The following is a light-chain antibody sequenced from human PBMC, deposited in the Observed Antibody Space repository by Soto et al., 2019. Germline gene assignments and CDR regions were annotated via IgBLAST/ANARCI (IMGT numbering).Light chain of an antibody. CDR2: GAS. J-gene: IGKJ1*01. V-gene: IGKV3-20*01. Sequence: EVGFSKWSGTVSLSPGDRATLSCRPSQSLTSTYLVWYQQKPGQAPRLLIYGASVRATGIPDRFSGSGSGTDFSLTISRLEPEDFAVYYCQQYGASPWTFGQGTKVDIK. CDR1: QSLTSTY. CDR3: QQYGASPWT.